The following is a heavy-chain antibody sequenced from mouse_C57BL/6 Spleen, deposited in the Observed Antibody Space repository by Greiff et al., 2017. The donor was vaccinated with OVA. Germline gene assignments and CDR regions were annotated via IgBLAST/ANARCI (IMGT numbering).Heavy chain of an antibody. Sequence: EVQLQQSGPELVKPGASVKISCKASGYTFTDYYMNWVKQSPGKSLEWIGDINPNNGGTSYNQKFKGKATLTVDKSSSTAYMELRSLTSEDSAVYYCARRRIYDGYYVYFDYWGQGTTLTVSS. D-gene: IGHD2-3*01. CDR2: INPNNGGT. J-gene: IGHJ2*01. V-gene: IGHV1-26*01. CDR1: GYTFTDYY. CDR3: ARRRIYDGYYVYFDY.